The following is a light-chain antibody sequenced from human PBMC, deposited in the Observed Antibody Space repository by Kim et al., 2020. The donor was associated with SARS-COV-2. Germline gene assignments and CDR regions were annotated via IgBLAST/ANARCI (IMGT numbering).Light chain of an antibody. J-gene: IGKJ4*01. V-gene: IGKV3-11*01. CDR3: QQRNNWPPAVT. CDR1: QTVGIS. Sequence: PGEGASLSCRASQTVGISLGWYQHKLGQAPRLLIYDAANRAAGIPDRFSGGGSGTDFTLTISGLEPEDFAIYYCQQRNNWPPAVTFGGGTKVDIK. CDR2: DAA.